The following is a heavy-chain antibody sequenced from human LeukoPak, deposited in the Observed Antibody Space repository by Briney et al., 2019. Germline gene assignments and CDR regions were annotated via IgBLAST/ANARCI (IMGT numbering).Heavy chain of an antibody. CDR3: ARGVFYYDTSGRGYYFDY. D-gene: IGHD3-22*01. CDR1: GXSISSYY. V-gene: IGHV4-59*12. Sequence: SETLSLTCTVSGXSISSYYWSWIRQPPGKGLEWIGYIYYSGSTNYNPSLKSRVTISVDTSKNQFSLKLSSVTAAGTAVYYCARGVFYYDTSGRGYYFDYWGQGTLVTVSS. J-gene: IGHJ4*02. CDR2: IYYSGST.